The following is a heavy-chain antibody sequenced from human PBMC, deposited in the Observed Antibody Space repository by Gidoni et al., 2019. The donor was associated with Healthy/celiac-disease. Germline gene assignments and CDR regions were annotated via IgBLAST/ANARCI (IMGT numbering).Heavy chain of an antibody. Sequence: QVQLVESGGGVVQPGRSLRRSCEASGFTFSSYGMHWVRQAPGKGLGWVAVIWYDGSNKYYADSVKGRFTISRDNSKNTLYLQMNSLRAEDTAVYYCARAVGYCSGGSCSDAYYFDYWGQGTLVTVSS. CDR3: ARAVGYCSGGSCSDAYYFDY. CDR1: GFTFSSYG. J-gene: IGHJ4*02. CDR2: IWYDGSNK. D-gene: IGHD2-15*01. V-gene: IGHV3-33*01.